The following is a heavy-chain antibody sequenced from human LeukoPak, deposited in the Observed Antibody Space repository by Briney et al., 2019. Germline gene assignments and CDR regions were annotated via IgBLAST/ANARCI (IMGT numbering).Heavy chain of an antibody. CDR3: VSSSSWYGFDY. D-gene: IGHD6-13*01. Sequence: GGSLRLSCAASGFTFSSYGMSWVRQAPGKGLEWVSAITATSSSTHDADSVKGRFTISRDNSKNTLYLQMNSLRAEDTAVYYCVSSSSWYGFDYWGQGTLVTVSS. CDR2: ITATSSST. V-gene: IGHV3-23*01. J-gene: IGHJ4*02. CDR1: GFTFSSYG.